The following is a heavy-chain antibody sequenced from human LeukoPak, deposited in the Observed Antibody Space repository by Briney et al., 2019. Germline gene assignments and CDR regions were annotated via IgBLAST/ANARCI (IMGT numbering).Heavy chain of an antibody. V-gene: IGHV1-2*07. CDR3: ASVSGKYWVWFAFDM. D-gene: IGHD1-26*01. CDR2: INPKSGDT. CDR1: GYTFTDSY. J-gene: IGHJ3*02. Sequence: ASVTVSCKASGYTFTDSYMHWVRQAPGQGLEWMGWINPKSGDTNYAHNFQGRVTMTRDTSISNGYMELSRLRSDDTAVYYCASVSGKYWVWFAFDMWGQGTMVTVSS.